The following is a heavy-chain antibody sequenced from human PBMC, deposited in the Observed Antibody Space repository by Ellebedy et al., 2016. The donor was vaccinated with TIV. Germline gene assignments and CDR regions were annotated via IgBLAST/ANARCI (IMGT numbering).Heavy chain of an antibody. J-gene: IGHJ4*02. CDR1: GGSFSGYY. Sequence: SETLSLTXAVYGGSFSGYYWSWIRQPPGKGLEWIGEINHSGSTNYNPSLKSRVTISVDTSKNQFSLKLSSVTAADTAVYYCARVAWFGDLDYWGQGTLVTVSS. V-gene: IGHV4-34*01. CDR2: INHSGST. D-gene: IGHD3-10*01. CDR3: ARVAWFGDLDY.